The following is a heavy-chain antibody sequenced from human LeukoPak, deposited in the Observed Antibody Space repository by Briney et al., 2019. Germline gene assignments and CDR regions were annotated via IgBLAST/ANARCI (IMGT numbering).Heavy chain of an antibody. J-gene: IGHJ4*02. D-gene: IGHD5-12*01. CDR3: ARLDVATMGLDY. CDR1: GDSISSGGYS. Sequence: PSETLSLTCAVSGDSISSGGYSWSWIRQPPGKGLEWIGYIYHSGSTYYNPSLKSRVTISVDRSKNQFSLKLSSVTAADTAVYYCARLDVATMGLDYWGQGTLVTVSS. CDR2: IYHSGST. V-gene: IGHV4-30-2*01.